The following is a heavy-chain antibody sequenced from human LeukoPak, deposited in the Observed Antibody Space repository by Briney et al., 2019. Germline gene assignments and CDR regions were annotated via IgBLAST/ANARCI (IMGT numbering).Heavy chain of an antibody. Sequence: GGSLRLSCAASGFTFSNSWMGWVRQAPGKGLEWVSYISSSSSTIYYADSVKGRFTISRDNAKNSVYLQMDSLRAEDTAVYYCAKRYCTGSSCSCFDCRGQGTLVTVSS. CDR3: AKRYCTGSSCSCFDC. CDR1: GFTFSNSW. CDR2: ISSSSSTI. D-gene: IGHD2-15*01. J-gene: IGHJ4*02. V-gene: IGHV3-48*01.